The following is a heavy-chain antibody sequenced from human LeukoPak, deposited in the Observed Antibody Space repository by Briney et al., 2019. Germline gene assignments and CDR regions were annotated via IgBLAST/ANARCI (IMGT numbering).Heavy chain of an antibody. CDR3: ATPLGGWEAPY. D-gene: IGHD6-19*01. Sequence: GGSLRLSCAASGFTFSSYWMSWVRQAPGKGLEWVANIKQDGSEKYYVDSVKGRFTISRDNAKNSLYLQMSSLRAEDTAVYYCATPLGGWEAPYWGQGTLVTVSS. V-gene: IGHV3-7*01. J-gene: IGHJ4*02. CDR1: GFTFSSYW. CDR2: IKQDGSEK.